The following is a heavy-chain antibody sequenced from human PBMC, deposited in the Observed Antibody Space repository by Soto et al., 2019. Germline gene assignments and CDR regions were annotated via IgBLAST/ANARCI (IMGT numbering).Heavy chain of an antibody. V-gene: IGHV1-69*01. Sequence: QVQLVQSGAEVKKPGSSVKVSCKASGGIFSNYAISWLRQAPGQGLEWMGGIIPICGTPNYAQRFQGRVNLTAHESTSTAYMELSRLRSEDTAVYYCARDRDDYGSGNYYNRIDFWGQGTLVTVSS. D-gene: IGHD3-10*01. CDR2: IIPICGTP. CDR3: ARDRDDYGSGNYYNRIDF. J-gene: IGHJ4*02. CDR1: GGIFSNYA.